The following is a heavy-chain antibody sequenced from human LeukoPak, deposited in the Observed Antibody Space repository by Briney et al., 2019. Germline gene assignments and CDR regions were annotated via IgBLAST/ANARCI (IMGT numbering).Heavy chain of an antibody. CDR1: GFIFSDYY. J-gene: IGHJ2*01. CDR2: LSGSGDNT. Sequence: GGSLRLSCAGSGFIFSDYYMNWIRQAPGKGLEWVSALSGSGDNTYYADSVKGRFTISRDNSKNTLYLQMNSLRAEDTALYYCAKPASRGVGRYFDLWGRGTLVTVSS. D-gene: IGHD3-10*01. CDR3: AKPASRGVGRYFDL. V-gene: IGHV3-23*01.